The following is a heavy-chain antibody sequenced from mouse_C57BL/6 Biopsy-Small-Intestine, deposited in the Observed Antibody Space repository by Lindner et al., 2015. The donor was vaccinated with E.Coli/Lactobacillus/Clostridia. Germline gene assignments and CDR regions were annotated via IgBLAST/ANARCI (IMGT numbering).Heavy chain of an antibody. CDR3: ARLGDSSGYYYDWYFDL. J-gene: IGHJ1*01. CDR1: GYTFTSYG. CDR2: ISAYNGNT. Sequence: SVKVSCKASGYTFTSYGISWVRQAPGQGLEWMGWISAYNGNTNYAQKLQGRVTMTTDTSTSTAYMELRSLRSDDTAVYYCARLGDSSGYYYDWYFDLWGRGTLVTVSS. V-gene: IGHV1-81*01. D-gene: IGHD1-1*02.